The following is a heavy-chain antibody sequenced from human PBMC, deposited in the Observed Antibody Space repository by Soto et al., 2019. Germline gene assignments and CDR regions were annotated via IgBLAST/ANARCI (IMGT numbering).Heavy chain of an antibody. D-gene: IGHD1-20*01. Sequence: SETLSLTCTVSGGSISSGGYYWSWIRQHPGKGLEWIGYIYYSGSTYYNPSLKSRGTISVDTSKNQFSLTLSSVTAAATAVYYCARGHDPIVNYSFDYWGQGTLVTVSS. CDR1: GGSISSGGYY. CDR2: IYYSGST. J-gene: IGHJ4*02. CDR3: ARGHDPIVNYSFDY. V-gene: IGHV4-31*03.